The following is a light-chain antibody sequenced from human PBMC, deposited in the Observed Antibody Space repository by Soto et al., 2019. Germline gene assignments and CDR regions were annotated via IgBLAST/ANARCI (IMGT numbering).Light chain of an antibody. CDR3: QQYGSSPLT. CDR2: DAS. V-gene: IGKV3-11*01. Sequence: EIVLTQSPATLSLSPGERATLSCRASQSVSSYLAWYQQKPGQAPRLLIYDASNRATGIPARFSGSGSGTDFTLTISSLEPEDFAVYYCQQYGSSPLTFXRGTKVDIK. J-gene: IGKJ4*01. CDR1: QSVSSY.